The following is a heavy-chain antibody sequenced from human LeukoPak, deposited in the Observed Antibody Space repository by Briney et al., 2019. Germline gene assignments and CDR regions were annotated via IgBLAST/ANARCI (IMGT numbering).Heavy chain of an antibody. Sequence: GGSLRLSCAASGFTFSSYWMHWVRQAPGKGLVWVSHINTDGRSTGHADSVKGRFTISRDSAKNTLYLQMNSLRAEDTAVYYCARPSAAGPYFDYWGQGTLVTVSS. CDR3: ARPSAAGPYFDY. D-gene: IGHD6-13*01. V-gene: IGHV3-74*01. CDR1: GFTFSSYW. CDR2: INTDGRST. J-gene: IGHJ4*02.